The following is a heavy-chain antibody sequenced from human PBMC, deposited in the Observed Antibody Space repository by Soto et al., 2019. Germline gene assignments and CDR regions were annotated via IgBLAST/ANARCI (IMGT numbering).Heavy chain of an antibody. V-gene: IGHV4-34*01. CDR1: GGSFSGYY. CDR2: INHSGST. D-gene: IGHD3-10*01. J-gene: IGHJ4*02. Sequence: SETLSLTCAVYGGSFSGYYWSWIRQPPGKGLEWIGEINHSGSTNYNPSLKSRVTISVDTSKNQFSLKLSSVTAADTAVYYCARGRHYGSGSYSLFRPFDYWGQGTLVTVSS. CDR3: ARGRHYGSGSYSLFRPFDY.